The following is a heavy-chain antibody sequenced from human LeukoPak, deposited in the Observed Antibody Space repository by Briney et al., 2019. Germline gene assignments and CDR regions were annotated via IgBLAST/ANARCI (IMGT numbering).Heavy chain of an antibody. CDR3: ARGEVSGVRGYYDPFDY. CDR2: MNPNSGNT. CDR1: GYTFTSYD. Sequence: ASVKVSYKASGYTFTSYDINWVRQATGQGLEWMGWMNPNSGNTGYAQKFRGRVTMTRNTSISTAYMELSSLRSEDTAVYYCARGEVSGVRGYYDPFDYWGQGTLVTVSS. V-gene: IGHV1-8*01. J-gene: IGHJ4*02. D-gene: IGHD3-10*01.